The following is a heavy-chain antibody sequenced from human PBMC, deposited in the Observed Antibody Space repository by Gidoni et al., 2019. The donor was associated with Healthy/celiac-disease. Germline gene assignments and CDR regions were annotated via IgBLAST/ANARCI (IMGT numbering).Heavy chain of an antibody. CDR3: AEVHY. CDR2: IYYSGST. Sequence: DGLEWIGSIYYSGSTYYNPSLKSRVTISVDTSKNQFSLKLSSVTAADTAVYYCAEVHYWGQGTLVTVSS. J-gene: IGHJ4*02. V-gene: IGHV4-39*01.